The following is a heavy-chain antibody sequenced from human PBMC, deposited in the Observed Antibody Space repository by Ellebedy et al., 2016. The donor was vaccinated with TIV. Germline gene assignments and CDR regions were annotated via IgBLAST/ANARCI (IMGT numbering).Heavy chain of an antibody. CDR3: AKTRYSSSWYRSGMDV. Sequence: GGSLRLXXAASGFTFSSYAMSWVRQAPGKGLEWVSAISGSGGSTYYADSVKGRFTISRDNSKNTLYLQMNSLRAEDTAVYYCAKTRYSSSWYRSGMDVWGQGTTVTVSS. V-gene: IGHV3-23*01. CDR1: GFTFSSYA. J-gene: IGHJ6*02. D-gene: IGHD6-13*01. CDR2: ISGSGGST.